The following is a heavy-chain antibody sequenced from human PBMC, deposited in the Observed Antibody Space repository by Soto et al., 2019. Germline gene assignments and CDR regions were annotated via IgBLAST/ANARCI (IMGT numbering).Heavy chain of an antibody. Sequence: XSVKVSCKASVYTFTSYGISWVRQAPGQGLEWMGWISAYNGNTNYAQKLQGRVTMTTDTSTSTAYMELRSLRSDDTAVYYCARDMNIVVVTTQGSWFDPWGQGTLVTVSS. V-gene: IGHV1-18*04. CDR1: VYTFTSYG. D-gene: IGHD2-21*02. CDR3: ARDMNIVVVTTQGSWFDP. CDR2: ISAYNGNT. J-gene: IGHJ5*02.